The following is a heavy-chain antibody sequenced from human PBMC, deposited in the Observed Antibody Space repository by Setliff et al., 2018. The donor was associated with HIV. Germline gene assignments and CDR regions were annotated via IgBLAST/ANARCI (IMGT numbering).Heavy chain of an antibody. CDR3: VRHADFWTSPRGYYFDS. V-gene: IGHV4-39*01. CDR2: ISYSWTT. D-gene: IGHD3-3*01. J-gene: IGHJ4*02. Sequence: SETLSLTCTVSGGSISSETSYWGWIRQSPGQGLEWLGSISYSWTTYYNPSLKSRVTISVDTSKNQFSLKVTSVTAADMAIFYCVRHADFWTSPRGYYFDSWGQGTLVTVSS. CDR1: GGSISSETSY.